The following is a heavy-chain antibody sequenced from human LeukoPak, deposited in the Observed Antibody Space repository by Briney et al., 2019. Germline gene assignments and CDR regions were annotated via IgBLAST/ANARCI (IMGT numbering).Heavy chain of an antibody. J-gene: IGHJ4*02. CDR3: ARSTGLYFDY. Sequence: PSKTLSLTCTVSDDSVNSNGYYWGWIRQSPGKGLEWIGNVDYTGSAFYNPSLKSRLTISVDTSKILFSLKLTSMTAADTAVYYCARSTGLYFDYWGQGTLVTVSS. V-gene: IGHV4-39*01. CDR1: DDSVNSNGYY. CDR2: VDYTGSA. D-gene: IGHD6-19*01.